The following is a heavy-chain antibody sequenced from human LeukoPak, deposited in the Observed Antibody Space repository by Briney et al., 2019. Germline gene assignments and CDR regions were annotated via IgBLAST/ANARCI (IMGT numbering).Heavy chain of an antibody. Sequence: GGSLRLSCVASGFTLSSYAMGWVRPAPGRGLECISGFSGSGGSTYYADSVKGRFTISRDNSKNSLYLQMNSLRAEDTAVYYCAELGITMIGGVWGKGTTVTISS. CDR3: AELGITMIGGV. CDR2: FSGSGGST. D-gene: IGHD3-10*02. J-gene: IGHJ6*04. CDR1: GFTLSSYA. V-gene: IGHV3-23*01.